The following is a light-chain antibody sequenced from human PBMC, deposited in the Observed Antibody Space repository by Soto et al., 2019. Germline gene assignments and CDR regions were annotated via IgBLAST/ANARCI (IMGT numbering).Light chain of an antibody. CDR1: QSVSSY. Sequence: EIVLTQSPATLSLSPGERATLSCMASQSVSSYLAWYQQKPGQAPRLLIYDASTRATGIPARFSGSGSGTDFTLTICSLEPEDFAVYYCQQYGSSPITLGQVTRLEIK. V-gene: IGKV3-11*01. CDR2: DAS. J-gene: IGKJ5*01. CDR3: QQYGSSPIT.